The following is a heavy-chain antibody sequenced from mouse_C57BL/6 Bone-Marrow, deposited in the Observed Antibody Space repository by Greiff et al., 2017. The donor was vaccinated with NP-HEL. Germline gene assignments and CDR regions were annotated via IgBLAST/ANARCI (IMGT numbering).Heavy chain of an antibody. D-gene: IGHD1-1*01. CDR3: ARWGVYYYGSSYYAMDY. CDR2: IDPEDGET. V-gene: IGHV14-2*01. CDR1: GFNIKDYY. Sequence: VQLQQSGAELVKPGASVKLSCTASGFNIKDYYMHWVKQRTEQGLEWIGRIDPEDGETKYAPKFQGKATLTADTSSNTAYLQLSSLTSEDTAVYYCARWGVYYYGSSYYAMDYWGQGTSVTVSS. J-gene: IGHJ4*01.